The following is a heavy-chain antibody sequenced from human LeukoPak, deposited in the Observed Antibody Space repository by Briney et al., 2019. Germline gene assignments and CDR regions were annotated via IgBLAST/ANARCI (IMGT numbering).Heavy chain of an antibody. Sequence: PGGSLRLSCAASGFTFSNAWMNWVRQAPGKGLEWVAVISYDGSNKYYADSVRGRFTISRDNSKNTLYLQMNSLRAEDTAVYYCARSLPSLAYWGQGTLVTVSS. J-gene: IGHJ4*02. CDR3: ARSLPSLAY. CDR2: ISYDGSNK. V-gene: IGHV3-30*03. D-gene: IGHD3-16*01. CDR1: GFTFSNAW.